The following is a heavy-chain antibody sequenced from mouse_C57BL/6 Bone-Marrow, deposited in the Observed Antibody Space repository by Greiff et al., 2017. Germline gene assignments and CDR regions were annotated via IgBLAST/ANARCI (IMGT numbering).Heavy chain of an antibody. CDR3: ATDYGYDWFAY. CDR2: IYPGGGYT. J-gene: IGHJ3*01. V-gene: IGHV1-63*01. Sequence: QVQLQQSGAELVRPGTSVKMSCKASGYTFTNYWIGWAKQRPGHGLEWIGDIYPGGGYTNYNEKFKGKATLTADKSSSTAYMQFSSLTSEDSAIYYCATDYGYDWFAYWGQGTLVTVSA. D-gene: IGHD2-2*01. CDR1: GYTFTNYW.